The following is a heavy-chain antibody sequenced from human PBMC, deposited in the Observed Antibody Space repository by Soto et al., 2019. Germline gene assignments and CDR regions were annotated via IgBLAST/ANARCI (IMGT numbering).Heavy chain of an antibody. CDR2: IGGSGGTT. Sequence: GGSLRLSCAASGFTVRSYAMGWVRQAPGKGLEWVSAIGGSGGTTYYADSVKGRFTVSRDNSKNTLYLQMISLRAEDTAVYYCAKIAEAVAGTVYGYWGQGTLVTVSS. J-gene: IGHJ4*02. CDR3: AKIAEAVAGTVYGY. V-gene: IGHV3-23*01. D-gene: IGHD6-19*01. CDR1: GFTVRSYA.